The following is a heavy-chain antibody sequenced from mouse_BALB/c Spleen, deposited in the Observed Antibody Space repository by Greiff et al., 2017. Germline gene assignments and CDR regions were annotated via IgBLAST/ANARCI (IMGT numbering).Heavy chain of an antibody. CDR2: IDPYYGGT. D-gene: IGHD2-12*01. V-gene: IGHV1-39*01. CDR3: ARINGNDIDY. Sequence: VQLKESGPELVKPGASVKISCKASGYSFTGYNMNWVKQSTGKSLEWIGNIDPYYGGTSYNQKFKGKATLTVDKSSNTAYMQLKSLTSEDSAVYYCARINGNDIDYWGQGTTLTVSS. J-gene: IGHJ2*01. CDR1: GYSFTGYN.